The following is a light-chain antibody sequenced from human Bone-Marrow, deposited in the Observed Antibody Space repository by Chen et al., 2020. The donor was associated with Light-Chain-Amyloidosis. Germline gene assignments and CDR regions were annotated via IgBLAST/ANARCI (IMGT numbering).Light chain of an antibody. CDR1: SSDVGGDNH. J-gene: IGLJ1*01. Sequence: QSALTQPASVSGSPGQTITISCTGTSSDVGGDNHVSWYQQHPDKAPKLMIYEVTNRPSCVPARFSGSESDNTASLTISVLQTEDEADYFCSSCTITNALVFGSGTRVTVL. CDR3: SSCTITNALV. V-gene: IGLV2-14*01. CDR2: EVT.